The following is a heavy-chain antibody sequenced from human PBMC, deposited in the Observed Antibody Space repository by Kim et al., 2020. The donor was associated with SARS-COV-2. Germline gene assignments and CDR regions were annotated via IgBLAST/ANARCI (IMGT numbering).Heavy chain of an antibody. CDR1: GYTFTSYG. Sequence: ASVKVSCKASGYTFTSYGISWVRQAPGQGLEWMGWISAYNGNTNYAQKLQGRVTMTTDTSTSTAYMELRSLRSDDTAVYYCARALYYIEWELPLDFDYWGQGTLVTVSS. CDR3: ARALYYIEWELPLDFDY. V-gene: IGHV1-18*01. CDR2: ISAYNGNT. D-gene: IGHD1-26*01. J-gene: IGHJ4*02.